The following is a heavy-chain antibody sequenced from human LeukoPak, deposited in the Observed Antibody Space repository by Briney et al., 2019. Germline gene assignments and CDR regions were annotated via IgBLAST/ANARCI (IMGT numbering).Heavy chain of an antibody. V-gene: IGHV4-34*01. CDR1: GGSFSGYY. CDR3: ARYLRYCSSTSCYLNYGMDV. CDR2: INHSGST. D-gene: IGHD2-2*01. J-gene: IGHJ6*02. Sequence: SETLSLTCAAYGGSFSGYYWSWIRQPPGKGLEWIGEINHSGSTNYNPSLKSRVTISVDTSKNQLSLKLSSVTAADTAVYYCARYLRYCSSTSCYLNYGMDVWGQGTTVTVSS.